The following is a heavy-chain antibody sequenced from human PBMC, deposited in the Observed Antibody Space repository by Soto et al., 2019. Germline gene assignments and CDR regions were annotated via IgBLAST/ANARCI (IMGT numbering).Heavy chain of an antibody. CDR2: INSDGSVS. CDR1: GFTFSNYW. CDR3: ARGDCVGGPCYSLAGSFYYYMDV. D-gene: IGHD2-15*01. V-gene: IGHV3-74*01. Sequence: EVQLVESGGGLVQPGGSLRLSCAASGFTFSNYWMYWVRQAPGKGLVWVSRINSDGSVSSYADSVKGRLTISRDNVKNPLYLQMDSLRAEDTAVYYCARGDCVGGPCYSLAGSFYYYMDVWGKGTTVTVFS. J-gene: IGHJ6*03.